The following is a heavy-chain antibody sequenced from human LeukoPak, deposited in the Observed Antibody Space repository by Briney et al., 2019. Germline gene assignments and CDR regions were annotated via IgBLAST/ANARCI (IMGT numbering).Heavy chain of an antibody. CDR1: GFNFNRFA. J-gene: IGHJ4*02. Sequence: GGSLRLSCTAPGFNFNRFAVTWVRQAPGKGLEWVSAISGSGGTTHYADSVKGRFSISRDNSKNTLYLQLSRVRAEDTAVYYCAKTTSSLWFGEFRGGANYFDYWGQGALATVSS. V-gene: IGHV3-23*01. D-gene: IGHD3-10*01. CDR2: ISGSGGTT. CDR3: AKTTSSLWFGEFRGGANYFDY.